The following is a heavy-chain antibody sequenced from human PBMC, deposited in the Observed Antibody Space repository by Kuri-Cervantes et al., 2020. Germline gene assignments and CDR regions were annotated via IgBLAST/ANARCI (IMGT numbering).Heavy chain of an antibody. D-gene: IGHD1-26*01. Sequence: ASVKVSCKASGGTLSSYAISGVRQAPGQGLEWMGWSNTNTGNPTYAQGFTGRFVFSLDTSVSTAYLQISSLKTDDTAVYYCAGGGYYYYYYSGMDVWGQGTTVTVSS. CDR1: GGTLSSYA. CDR3: AGGGYYYYYYSGMDV. CDR2: SNTNTGNP. J-gene: IGHJ6*02. V-gene: IGHV7-4-1*02.